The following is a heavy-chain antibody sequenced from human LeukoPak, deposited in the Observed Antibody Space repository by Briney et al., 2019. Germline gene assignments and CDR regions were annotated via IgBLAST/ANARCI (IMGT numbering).Heavy chain of an antibody. CDR2: INPSGGST. Sequence: GASVKVSCKASGYTFTSYYMHWVRQAPGQGLEWMGIINPSGGSTSYAQKFQGRVAMTRDTSTSTVYMELSSLRSEDMAVYYCARVWDGYNPGLGDWGQGTLVTVSS. J-gene: IGHJ4*02. CDR3: ARVWDGYNPGLGD. CDR1: GYTFTSYY. D-gene: IGHD5-24*01. V-gene: IGHV1-46*01.